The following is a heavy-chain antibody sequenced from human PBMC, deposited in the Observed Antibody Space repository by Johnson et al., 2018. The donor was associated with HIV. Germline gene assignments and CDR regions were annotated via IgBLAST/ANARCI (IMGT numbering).Heavy chain of an antibody. CDR2: IKSKTDGGTT. CDR1: GFTFSNAW. CDR3: TTDRVGSGSHDAFDI. J-gene: IGHJ3*02. V-gene: IGHV3-15*01. Sequence: VQLVESGGGLVQPGESLRLSCAASGFTFSNAWMNWVRQAPRKGLEWVGRIKSKTDGGTTDYAAPVKGRFIISRDDSKNTLYLQMNSLKSEDTAVYYCTTDRVGSGSHDAFDIWGQGTIVTVSS. D-gene: IGHD1-26*01.